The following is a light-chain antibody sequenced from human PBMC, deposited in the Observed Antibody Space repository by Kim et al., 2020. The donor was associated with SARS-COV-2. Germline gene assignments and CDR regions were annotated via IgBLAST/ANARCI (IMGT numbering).Light chain of an antibody. Sequence: VALGQTVKITCQGNSLRRYYATWYQQKPGQAPVLVIYGKNNRPSGIPDRFSGSWSGDTSSLTITGAQAEDEADYYCNSRDSRGNVVFGGGTQLTVL. J-gene: IGLJ2*01. CDR1: SLRRYY. CDR3: NSRDSRGNVV. CDR2: GKN. V-gene: IGLV3-19*01.